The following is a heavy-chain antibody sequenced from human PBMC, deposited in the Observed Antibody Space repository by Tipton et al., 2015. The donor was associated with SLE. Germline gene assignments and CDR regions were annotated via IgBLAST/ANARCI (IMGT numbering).Heavy chain of an antibody. CDR1: GFTFGDYA. D-gene: IGHD6-13*01. CDR3: ARDLSGVAGTGGYFDL. J-gene: IGHJ2*01. CDR2: IRSKAYGGTT. Sequence: SLRLSCTASGFTFGDYAMSWVRQAPGKGLEWVGFIRSKAYGGTTEYAASVKGRFTISRDDSKSIAYLHVNSLKTEDTAVYYCARDLSGVAGTGGYFDLWGRGTLVTVSS. V-gene: IGHV3-49*04.